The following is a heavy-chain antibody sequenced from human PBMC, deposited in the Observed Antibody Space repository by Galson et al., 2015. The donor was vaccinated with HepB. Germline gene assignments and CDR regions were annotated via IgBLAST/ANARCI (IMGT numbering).Heavy chain of an antibody. CDR3: AKGYGLFDS. D-gene: IGHD5-18*01. CDR2: ISGNGDST. V-gene: IGHV3-23*01. J-gene: IGHJ5*01. CDR1: GFAFDTHA. Sequence: SLRLSCAASGFAFDTHAMSWVRQAPGRGLEWISGISGNGDSTFYADSVKGRFTVSRDNSNNMLSLQMNSLRAGDAGLYFCAKGYGLFDSWGQGILVTVSS.